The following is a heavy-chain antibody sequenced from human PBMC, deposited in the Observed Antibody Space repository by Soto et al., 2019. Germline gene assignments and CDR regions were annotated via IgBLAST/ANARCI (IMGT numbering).Heavy chain of an antibody. V-gene: IGHV1-69*06. D-gene: IGHD3-10*01. J-gene: IGHJ3*02. Sequence: QVPLVQSGAEVKKPGSSVKVSCKASGGTFSSYAISWVRQAPGQGLEWMGGIIPIFGTANYAQKFQGRVTITADKSTSTAYMELSSLRSEDTAVYYCARLSRSTMVRGVIGAFDIWGQGTMVTVSS. CDR2: IIPIFGTA. CDR1: GGTFSSYA. CDR3: ARLSRSTMVRGVIGAFDI.